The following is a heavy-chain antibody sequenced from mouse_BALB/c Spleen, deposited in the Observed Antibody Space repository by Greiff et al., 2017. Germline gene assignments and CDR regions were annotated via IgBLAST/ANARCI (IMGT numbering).Heavy chain of an antibody. V-gene: IGHV5-17*02. D-gene: IGHD1-2*01. CDR3: ARSPLLRGGYFDY. Sequence: DVHLVESGGGLVQPGGSRKLSCAASGFTFSSFGMHWVRQAPEKGLEWVAYISSGSSTIYYADTVKGRFTISRDNPKNTLFLQMTSLRSEDTAMYYCARSPLLRGGYFDYWGQGTTLTVSS. CDR2: ISSGSSTI. CDR1: GFTFSSFG. J-gene: IGHJ2*01.